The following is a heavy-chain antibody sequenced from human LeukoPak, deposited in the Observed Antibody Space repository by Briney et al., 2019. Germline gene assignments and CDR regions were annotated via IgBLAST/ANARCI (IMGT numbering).Heavy chain of an antibody. CDR3: ARVGFIWFGELSDYYYYMDV. V-gene: IGHV1-18*01. J-gene: IGHJ6*03. D-gene: IGHD3-10*01. CDR2: ISAYNGNT. CDR1: GYTFTSYG. Sequence: GASVTVSCKASGYTFTSYGISWVRQAPGQGLEWMGWISAYNGNTNYAQKLQGRVAMTTDTSTSTAYMELRSLRSDDTAVYYCARVGFIWFGELSDYYYYMDVWGKGTTVTVSS.